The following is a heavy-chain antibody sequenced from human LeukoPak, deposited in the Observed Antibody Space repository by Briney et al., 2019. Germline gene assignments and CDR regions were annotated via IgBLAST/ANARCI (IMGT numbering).Heavy chain of an antibody. D-gene: IGHD3-22*01. V-gene: IGHV1-2*02. CDR1: GYTFTGYY. Sequence: ASVRVSCKASGYTFTGYYMHWVRQAPGQGLEWMGWINPNSGGTNYAQTFQGRVTMTRDTSISTAYMELSRLRSDDTAVYYCTQTGYDSSGRGWTFVYWGEGALVTVSS. CDR2: INPNSGGT. CDR3: TQTGYDSSGRGWTFVY. J-gene: IGHJ4*02.